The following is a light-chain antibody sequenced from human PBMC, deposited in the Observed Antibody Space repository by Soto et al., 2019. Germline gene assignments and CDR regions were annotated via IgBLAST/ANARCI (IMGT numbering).Light chain of an antibody. V-gene: IGLV1-40*01. CDR3: QSYYSSLSGFVV. Sequence: QSVLTQPPSVSGAPGQRVTISCTGSNSNIGAGYYVHWYQHLPGTAPKLLIYGNSNRPSGVPDRFSGSKSGTSASLAITWLQADDEADYYCQSYYSSLSGFVVFGGGTKLTVL. J-gene: IGLJ2*01. CDR1: NSNIGAGYY. CDR2: GNS.